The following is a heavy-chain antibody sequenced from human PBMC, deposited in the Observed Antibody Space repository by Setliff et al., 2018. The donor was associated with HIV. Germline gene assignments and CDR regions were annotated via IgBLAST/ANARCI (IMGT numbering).Heavy chain of an antibody. CDR3: ARDAGYSGSAWDI. Sequence: SVKVSCKASGGTFTNYAMHWVRQAPGQGLEWMGKIMPMFGTANYAQRFQGRVTITADEVASTVYLELSSLRSEDTAIYYCARDAGYSGSAWDIWGQGTLVTVSS. CDR1: GGTFTNYA. J-gene: IGHJ4*02. V-gene: IGHV1-69*13. CDR2: IMPMFGTA. D-gene: IGHD5-12*01.